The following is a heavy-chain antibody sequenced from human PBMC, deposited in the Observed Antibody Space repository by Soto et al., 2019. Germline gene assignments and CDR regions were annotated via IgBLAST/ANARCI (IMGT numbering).Heavy chain of an antibody. CDR3: ARSVDP. CDR1: SGSISSGGYY. J-gene: IGHJ5*02. Sequence: QVQLQESAPGLVTPSQTLSLTCTVSSGSISSGGYYWGWIRQHPGKGLEWIGYIYYSGSTYYNPSPKSRVTISVDTSKNQFSLKLTSVTAADTAVYYCARSVDPWGQGTLVTVSS. V-gene: IGHV4-31*03. CDR2: IYYSGST.